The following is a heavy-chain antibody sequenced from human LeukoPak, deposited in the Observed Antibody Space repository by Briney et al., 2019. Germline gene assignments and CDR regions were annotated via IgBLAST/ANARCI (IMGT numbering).Heavy chain of an antibody. Sequence: GGSLRLSCAASGFTFSSYAMSWVRQAPGKGLEWVSFIYNDDSTYYADSVKGRFTISRQNSKNALFLQMNSLRAEDTAVYYCARTDWHPYYYYGMDVWGQGTTVTVSS. V-gene: IGHV3-53*04. D-gene: IGHD3/OR15-3a*01. J-gene: IGHJ6*02. CDR2: IYNDDST. CDR3: ARTDWHPYYYYGMDV. CDR1: GFTFSSYA.